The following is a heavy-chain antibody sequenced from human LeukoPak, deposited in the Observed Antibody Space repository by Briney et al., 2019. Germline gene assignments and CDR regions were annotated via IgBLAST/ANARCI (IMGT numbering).Heavy chain of an antibody. Sequence: ASVKVSCKASGYTFTSYDINWVRQATGQGLERMGWMNPNSGNTGYAQKFQGRVTMTRNTSISTAYMELSSLRSEDTAVYYCARYYDFWSGPLDYWGQGTLVTVSS. CDR3: ARYYDFWSGPLDY. J-gene: IGHJ4*02. V-gene: IGHV1-8*01. CDR1: GYTFTSYD. D-gene: IGHD3-3*01. CDR2: MNPNSGNT.